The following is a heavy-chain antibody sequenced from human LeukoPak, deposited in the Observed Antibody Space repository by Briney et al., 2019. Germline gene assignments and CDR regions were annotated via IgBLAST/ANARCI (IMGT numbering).Heavy chain of an antibody. J-gene: IGHJ6*03. V-gene: IGHV3-11*01. Sequence: GGSLRLFCEASGFTFSNYYMSWIRQAPGKGLEGVSHIKGNGATTYYADAVRGRLTIPRDNAKHSLFLQMNGLRVHDTAINFRARAGGIRYMDVWGKGTAVAVS. CDR2: IKGNGATT. D-gene: IGHD2-15*01. CDR3: ARAGGIRYMDV. CDR1: GFTFSNYY.